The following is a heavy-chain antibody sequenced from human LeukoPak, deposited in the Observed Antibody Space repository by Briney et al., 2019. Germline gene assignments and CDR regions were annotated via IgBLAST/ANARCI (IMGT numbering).Heavy chain of an antibody. CDR1: GGSISSYY. CDR2: IYYSGST. Sequence: PSETLSLTCTVSGGSISSYYWSWIRQPPGKGLEWIGYIYYSGSTNYNPSLKSRVTISVDTSKNQFSLKLSSVTAADTAVYYCANGGGEWYYYGSGTPEWVYWGQGTLVTVSS. J-gene: IGHJ4*02. V-gene: IGHV4-59*08. CDR3: ANGGGEWYYYGSGTPEWVY. D-gene: IGHD3-10*01.